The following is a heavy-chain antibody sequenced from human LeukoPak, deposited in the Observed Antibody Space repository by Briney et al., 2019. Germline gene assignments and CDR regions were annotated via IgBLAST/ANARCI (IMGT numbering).Heavy chain of an antibody. CDR2: IYSGST. CDR1: GFTFSSYW. V-gene: IGHV3-53*01. D-gene: IGHD4/OR15-4a*01. CDR3: ARRAGAYSHPYDY. Sequence: GGSLRLSCAASGFTFSSYWMSWVRQAPGKGLEWVSFIYSGSTHYSDSVKGRFTISIDNSKNTLYLQMNSLRAEDTAVYYCARRAGAYSHPYDYWGQGTLVTVSS. J-gene: IGHJ4*02.